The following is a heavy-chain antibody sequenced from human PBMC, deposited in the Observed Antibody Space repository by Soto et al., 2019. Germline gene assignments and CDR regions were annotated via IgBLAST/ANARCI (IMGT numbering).Heavy chain of an antibody. D-gene: IGHD3-22*01. J-gene: IGHJ4*02. V-gene: IGHV4-31*03. Sequence: SETLSLTCTVSGGSISSGGYYWSWIRQHPGKGLEWIGYIYYSGSTYYNPSLKSRVTISVDTSKNQFSLKLSSVTAADTAVYYCARSYYDSSGTHDYWGQGTLVTVSS. CDR3: ARSYYDSSGTHDY. CDR2: IYYSGST. CDR1: GGSISSGGYY.